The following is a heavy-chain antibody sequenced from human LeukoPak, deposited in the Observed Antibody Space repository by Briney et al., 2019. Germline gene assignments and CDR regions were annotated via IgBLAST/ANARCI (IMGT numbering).Heavy chain of an antibody. CDR1: GFTFNTYN. J-gene: IGHJ4*02. CDR3: ARDTTFNGVVVVPYFDY. D-gene: IGHD3-22*01. Sequence: PGGSLRLSCAASGFTFNTYNMNWVRQAPGKGLEWVSSISTSSGHIYYADSVKGRFTISRDNAKNSLYLQMNSLRAEDTAVYYCARDTTFNGVVVVPYFDYWGQGTLVTVSS. V-gene: IGHV3-21*01. CDR2: ISTSSGHI.